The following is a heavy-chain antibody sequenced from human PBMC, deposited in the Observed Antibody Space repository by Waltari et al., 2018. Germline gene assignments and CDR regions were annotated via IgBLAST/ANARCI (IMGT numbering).Heavy chain of an antibody. Sequence: QVQLVQSGAEVKKPGASVKVSCKVSGYTLTELSIHWVRQAPGKGLEWMGGFDPEDGETIYAQKFQGRVTMTEDTSTDTAYMELSSLRSEDTAVYYCATGEWYNCSGGSCYSAGMDVWGQGTTVTVSS. CDR1: GYTLTELS. CDR2: FDPEDGET. CDR3: ATGEWYNCSGGSCYSAGMDV. D-gene: IGHD2-15*01. V-gene: IGHV1-24*01. J-gene: IGHJ6*02.